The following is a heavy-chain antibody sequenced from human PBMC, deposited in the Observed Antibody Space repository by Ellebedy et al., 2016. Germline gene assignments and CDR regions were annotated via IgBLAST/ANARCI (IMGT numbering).Heavy chain of an antibody. CDR3: ARTYSSSWYLDY. D-gene: IGHD6-13*01. J-gene: IGHJ4*02. Sequence: SETLSLTXTVSGGSISSYYWSWIRQPAGKGLEWIGRIYTSGSTNYNPSLKSRVTMSVDTSKNQFSLKLSSVTAADTAVYYCARTYSSSWYLDYWGQGTLVTVSS. CDR2: IYTSGST. V-gene: IGHV4-4*07. CDR1: GGSISSYY.